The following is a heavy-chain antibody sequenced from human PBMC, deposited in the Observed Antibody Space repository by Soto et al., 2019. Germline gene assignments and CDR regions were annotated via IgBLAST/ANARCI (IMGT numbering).Heavy chain of an antibody. CDR1: GGSISDSDW. Sequence: ASETLSLTCVVSGGSISDSDWWSWVRQPPGKGLEWIGEIFHSGSTNYNPSLKSRVTMSVDKSKNQFSLKLNSVTAADTAVYYCARDIRWAAAATDHLDYFDFWGQGTLVTVSS. CDR2: IFHSGST. J-gene: IGHJ4*02. CDR3: ARDIRWAAAATDHLDYFDF. V-gene: IGHV4-4*02. D-gene: IGHD2-15*01.